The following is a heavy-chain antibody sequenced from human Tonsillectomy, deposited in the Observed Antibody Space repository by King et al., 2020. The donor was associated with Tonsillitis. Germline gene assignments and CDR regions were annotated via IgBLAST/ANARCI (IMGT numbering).Heavy chain of an antibody. V-gene: IGHV3-48*04. J-gene: IGHJ5*02. CDR3: AREAGSWFDP. D-gene: IGHD3-10*01. CDR2: ISSSSGTI. Sequence: QLVQSGGGLVQPGGSLRLSCAASGFTFSSYSMNWVRQAPGKGMEWDSYISSSSGTIYYADSVKGRFTITRDNAKNSLYLQMNSLRAEDTAVYYCAREAGSWFDPWGQGTLVTVSS. CDR1: GFTFSSYS.